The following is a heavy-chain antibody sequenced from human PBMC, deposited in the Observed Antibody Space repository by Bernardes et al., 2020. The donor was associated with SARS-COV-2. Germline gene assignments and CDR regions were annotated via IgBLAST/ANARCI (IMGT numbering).Heavy chain of an antibody. CDR3: TRGPRNFCPGSYDLPPDVLDI. CDR2: ITSSSSII. CDR1: GFTFRNYE. D-gene: IGHD3-16*01. Sequence: GGSLRLSCATSGFTFRNYEMNWVRQAPGKGLEWVSHITSSSSIIYYADPVKGRFTVSRDNAKNSLYLEMSSLRVEDTAVYYCTRGPRNFCPGSYDLPPDVLDIWGQGTVVTVS. V-gene: IGHV3-48*03. J-gene: IGHJ3*02.